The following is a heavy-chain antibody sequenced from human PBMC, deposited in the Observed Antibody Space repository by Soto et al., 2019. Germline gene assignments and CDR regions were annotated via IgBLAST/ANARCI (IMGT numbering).Heavy chain of an antibody. Sequence: QVQLVQSGAEVKKPGSSVNVSCKASGGTFSSYAISWVRQAPGQGLEWMGGIIPIFGTANYAQKFQGRVTMTADKSTSTADMELSSLRSEATAVYYCAGVLELANPYNCFDPWGQGTLVTVSS. J-gene: IGHJ5*02. CDR3: AGVLELANPYNCFDP. V-gene: IGHV1-69*06. CDR1: GGTFSSYA. CDR2: IIPIFGTA. D-gene: IGHD5-12*01.